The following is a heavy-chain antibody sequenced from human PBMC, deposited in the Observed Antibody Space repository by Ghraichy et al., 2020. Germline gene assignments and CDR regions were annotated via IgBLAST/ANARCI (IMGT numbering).Heavy chain of an antibody. V-gene: IGHV3-30*04. J-gene: IGHJ4*02. CDR3: ARDLGDYDSSGWENDFDY. CDR2: ISYDGSNK. CDR1: GFTFSSYA. Sequence: GGSLRLSCAASGFTFSSYAMHWVRQAPGKGLEWVAVISYDGSNKYYADSVKGRFTISRDNSKNTLYLQMNSLRAEDTAVYYCARDLGDYDSSGWENDFDYWGQGTLVTVSS. D-gene: IGHD3-22*01.